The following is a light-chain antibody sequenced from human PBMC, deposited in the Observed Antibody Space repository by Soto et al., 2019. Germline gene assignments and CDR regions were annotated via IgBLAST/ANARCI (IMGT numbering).Light chain of an antibody. CDR3: QQYGSSGT. CDR2: GAS. V-gene: IGKV3-20*01. J-gene: IGKJ1*01. CDR1: QSVSNNY. Sequence: EIVLTQSPGTLSLSPGERATISCRASQSVSNNYLAWYQQKPGQAPRLLIYGASNRATGIPDRCSGSGSGTDFPLTISRLEPEDFAVYYCQQYGSSGTFGQGTKVEIK.